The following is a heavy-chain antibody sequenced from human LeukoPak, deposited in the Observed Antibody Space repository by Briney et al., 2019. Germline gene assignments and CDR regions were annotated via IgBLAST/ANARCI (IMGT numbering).Heavy chain of an antibody. CDR3: AREVQVPTAIDLDY. J-gene: IGHJ4*02. CDR1: GFTFTTYW. Sequence: PGGSLRLSCAASGFTFTTYWMSWVRQAPGKGLEWVANIKQDGSEKYYVDSVKGRFTISRDNAKNSLYLQMNSLRAEDTAVYYCAREVQVPTAIDLDYWGQGTLVTVS. CDR2: IKQDGSEK. V-gene: IGHV3-7*01. D-gene: IGHD2-2*02.